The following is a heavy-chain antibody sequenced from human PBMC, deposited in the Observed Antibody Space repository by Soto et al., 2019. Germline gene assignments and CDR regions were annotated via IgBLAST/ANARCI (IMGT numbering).Heavy chain of an antibody. CDR1: GGSISSGGYC. D-gene: IGHD3-22*01. J-gene: IGHJ6*02. V-gene: IGHV4-31*03. Sequence: PSETLSLTCTVSGGSISSGGYCWSWIRQHPGKGLEWIGYIYYSGSTYYNPSLKSRVTISVDTSKNQFSLKLSSVTAADTAVYYCARHLDYYDSSGYYYSYYYYYGMDVWGQGTTVTVSS. CDR2: IYYSGST. CDR3: ARHLDYYDSSGYYYSYYYYYGMDV.